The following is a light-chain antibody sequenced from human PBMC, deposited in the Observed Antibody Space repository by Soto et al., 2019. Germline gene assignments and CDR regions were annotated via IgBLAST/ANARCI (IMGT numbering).Light chain of an antibody. Sequence: EIVMTQSPATLSVSPGERATLSCRASQSVSSNLAWYQQKPGQAPRLLIYGASTRATGIPVRFSGSGSGTELALTISSLQSEDFAVYYCQQYNNWPPRTCGQGTKVEIK. J-gene: IGKJ1*01. CDR2: GAS. CDR1: QSVSSN. V-gene: IGKV3-15*01. CDR3: QQYNNWPPRT.